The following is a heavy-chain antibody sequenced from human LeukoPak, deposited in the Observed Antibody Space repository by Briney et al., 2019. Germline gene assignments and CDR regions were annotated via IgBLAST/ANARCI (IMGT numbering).Heavy chain of an antibody. CDR1: GFTFSSYA. Sequence: PGGSLRLSCAASGFTFSSYAMSWVRQAPGKGLEWVSAISGSGGSTYYADSVKGRFTISRDNSKNTLYLQMNSLRAEDTAVYYCAKVRYGDYVPYYMDVWGKGTTVTVSS. CDR3: AKVRYGDYVPYYMDV. CDR2: ISGSGGST. D-gene: IGHD4-17*01. J-gene: IGHJ6*03. V-gene: IGHV3-23*01.